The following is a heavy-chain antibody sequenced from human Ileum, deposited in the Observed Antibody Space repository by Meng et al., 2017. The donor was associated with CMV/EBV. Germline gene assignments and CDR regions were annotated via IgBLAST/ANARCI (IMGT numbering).Heavy chain of an antibody. CDR1: GFTFSDYG. CDR2: IRYDGSTT. V-gene: IGHV3-30*02. J-gene: IGHJ1*01. Sequence: GGSLRLSCAASGFTFSDYGMHWVRQAPGKGLEWVTFIRYDGSTTYYADSVKSRFTISRDNSRNTLNLQMESVKPEDTGVYYCAKDAGQEWLERYFQHWVQGTQVTVSS. D-gene: IGHD6-19*01. CDR3: AKDAGQEWLERYFQH.